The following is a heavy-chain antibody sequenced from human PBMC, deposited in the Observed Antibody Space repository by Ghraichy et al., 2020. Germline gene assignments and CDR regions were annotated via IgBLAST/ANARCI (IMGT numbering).Heavy chain of an antibody. J-gene: IGHJ6*03. D-gene: IGHD2-21*02. CDR1: GAFIGSSSHY. V-gene: IGHV4-39*02. CDR3: ARDCGGDCYGQGGSYYYMDV. CDR2: IYYSGST. Sequence: SQTLSLTCTVSGAFIGSSSHYWGWVRLPPGKGLEWIGNIYYSGSTSYNPSLKSRVTISVDTSKNQFSLKLSSVTAADTALYFCARDCGGDCYGQGGSYYYMDVWGKGTTVTVSS.